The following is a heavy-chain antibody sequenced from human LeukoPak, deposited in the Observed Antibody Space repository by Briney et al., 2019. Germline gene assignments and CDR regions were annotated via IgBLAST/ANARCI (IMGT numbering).Heavy chain of an antibody. Sequence: ASVKVSCKASGSTFTGYYMHWVRQAHGQGLEWMGWINPNSGGTNYAQKFQGRVTMTRDTSISTAYMELSRLRSDDTAVYYCAKRAGTESYDSSADWFDPWGQGTLVTVSS. CDR2: INPNSGGT. J-gene: IGHJ5*02. CDR1: GSTFTGYY. CDR3: AKRAGTESYDSSADWFDP. V-gene: IGHV1-2*02. D-gene: IGHD3-22*01.